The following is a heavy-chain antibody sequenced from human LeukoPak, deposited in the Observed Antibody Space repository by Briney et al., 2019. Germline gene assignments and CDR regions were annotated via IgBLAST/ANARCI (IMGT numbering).Heavy chain of an antibody. CDR1: GYTFTGYY. D-gene: IGHD2-2*01. CDR3: ARGKDIVVVPAAPHPFDAFDI. CDR2: INPNSGGT. Sequence: ASVKVSCKASGYTFTGYYMRWVRQAPGQGLEWMGWINPNSGGTNYAQKFQGRVTMTRDTSISTAYMELSRLRSDDTAVYYCARGKDIVVVPAAPHPFDAFDIWGQGTMVTVSS. V-gene: IGHV1-2*02. J-gene: IGHJ3*02.